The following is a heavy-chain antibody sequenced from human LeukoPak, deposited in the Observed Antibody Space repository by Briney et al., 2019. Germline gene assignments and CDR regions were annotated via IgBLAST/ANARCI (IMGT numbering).Heavy chain of an antibody. CDR3: AKQNTAGTGYYYYYMDV. V-gene: IGHV3-43D*03. J-gene: IGHJ6*03. D-gene: IGHD6-19*01. Sequence: GGSLRLSCAASGLIFDDYTMHWVRQAPGKGLEWVSLISWDGGSTYYTDSVKGRFTISRDISKKSLYLQMNSLRAEDTALYYCAKQNTAGTGYYYYYMDVWGKGTTVTVSS. CDR1: GLIFDDYT. CDR2: ISWDGGST.